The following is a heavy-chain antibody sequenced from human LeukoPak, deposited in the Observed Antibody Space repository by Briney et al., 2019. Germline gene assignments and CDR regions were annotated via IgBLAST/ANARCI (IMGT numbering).Heavy chain of an antibody. J-gene: IGHJ4*02. V-gene: IGHV3-48*03. CDR2: ISASGSTI. Sequence: GGSLRLSCAASGFTFSSYEMNWVRQAPGKGLEWVSYISASGSTIYYADSVKGRFTISRDNSKNTLYLQMNSLRAEDTALYYCAKGSRGNYDYWGQGTLVTVSS. CDR3: AKGSRGNYDY. D-gene: IGHD1-7*01. CDR1: GFTFSSYE.